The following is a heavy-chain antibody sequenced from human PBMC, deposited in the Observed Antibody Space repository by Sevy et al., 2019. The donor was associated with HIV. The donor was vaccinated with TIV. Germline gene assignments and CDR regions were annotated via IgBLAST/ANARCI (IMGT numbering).Heavy chain of an antibody. D-gene: IGHD5-18*01. CDR1: GYTFTGQY. V-gene: IGHV1-2*02. Sequence: ASVKVSCKASGYTFTGQYIHWVRQAPGQGLEWMGWNNPNSGDTKYAQEFKGRVTMTRDRSISTAYMELSGLKSDDTAVYYCSRDLRLRGYSYGCFDYWGQGTLVTVSS. CDR3: SRDLRLRGYSYGCFDY. J-gene: IGHJ4*02. CDR2: NNPNSGDT.